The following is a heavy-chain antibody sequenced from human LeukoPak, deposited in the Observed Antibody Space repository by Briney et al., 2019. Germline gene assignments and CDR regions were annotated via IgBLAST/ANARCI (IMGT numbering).Heavy chain of an antibody. Sequence: GGSLRLSCAASGFTFSNNWMNGFGQAPGKGQMWVSRIKGDGIDTIGADFVKGRFTTSRDNAKNTLYLQMNSLRAEDTATYYCVRDQSLWALDIWGQGTTVTVSS. J-gene: IGHJ3*02. CDR1: GFTFSNNW. CDR3: VRDQSLWALDI. V-gene: IGHV3-74*01. CDR2: IKGDGIDT. D-gene: IGHD1-26*01.